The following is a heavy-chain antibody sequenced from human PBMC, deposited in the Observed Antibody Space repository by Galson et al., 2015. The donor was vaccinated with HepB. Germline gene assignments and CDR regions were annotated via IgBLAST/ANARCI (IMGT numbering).Heavy chain of an antibody. CDR1: GDSVSSNSAA. J-gene: IGHJ3*02. D-gene: IGHD3-10*01. CDR2: TYYRSKWYN. V-gene: IGHV6-1*01. Sequence: CAISGDSVSSNSAAWNWIRQSPSRGLEWLGRTYYRSKWYNDYAVSVKSRITINPDTSKNQFSLQLNSVTPEDTAVYYCARGYYGSGSYYNVDAFDIWGQGTMVTVSS. CDR3: ARGYYGSGSYYNVDAFDI.